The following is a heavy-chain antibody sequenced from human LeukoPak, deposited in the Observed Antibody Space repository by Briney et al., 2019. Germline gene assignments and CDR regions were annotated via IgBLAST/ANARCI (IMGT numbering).Heavy chain of an antibody. Sequence: ASVKVSCKASGYTFTGYHMHWVRRAPGQGREWMGWINPNSGGTNYAQKFQGRVTMTRDTSISTAYMELSRLRSDDTAVYYCARGGEVVIQPDFDYWGQGTLVTVSS. V-gene: IGHV1-2*02. D-gene: IGHD3-22*01. CDR2: INPNSGGT. J-gene: IGHJ4*02. CDR1: GYTFTGYH. CDR3: ARGGEVVIQPDFDY.